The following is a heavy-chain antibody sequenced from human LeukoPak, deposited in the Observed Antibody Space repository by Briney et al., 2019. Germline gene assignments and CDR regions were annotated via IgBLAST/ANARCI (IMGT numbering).Heavy chain of an antibody. J-gene: IGHJ4*01. CDR1: GGSISSYY. V-gene: IGHV4-59*01. D-gene: IGHD5-12*01. CDR2: IYYGGST. CDR3: TRGTKTGYTGYDWNY. Sequence: SETLSLTCTVSGGSISSYYWSWIRQPSGKGLEWIGYIYYGGSTSYNPSLKSRVTISVDTSSNQFSLMLSSVTAADTAVYYCTRGTKTGYTGYDWNYWGQGSLVTVSS.